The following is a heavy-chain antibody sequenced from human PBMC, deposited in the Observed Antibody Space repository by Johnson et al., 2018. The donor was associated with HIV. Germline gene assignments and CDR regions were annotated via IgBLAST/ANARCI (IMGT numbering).Heavy chain of an antibody. CDR2: IDPSDSET. CDR3: ASSYDYDDGYAMDY. Sequence: QVQLQQPGAELVRPGSSVKLSCKASGYTFTSYWMHWVKQRPIQGLEWIGNIDPSDSETHYNQKFKDKATLTVDKSSSTAYMQLSSLTSEDSAVYYCASSYDYDDGYAMDYWGQGTSVTVSS. V-gene: IGHV1-46*01. J-gene: IGHJ4*01. D-gene: IGHD5-18*01. CDR1: GYTFTSYW.